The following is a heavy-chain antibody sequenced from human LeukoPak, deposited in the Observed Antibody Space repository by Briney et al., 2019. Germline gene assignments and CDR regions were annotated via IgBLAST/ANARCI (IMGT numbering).Heavy chain of an antibody. V-gene: IGHV4-61*01. Sequence: SETLPLTCTVAGDSVSSDSHYWSWIRQPPGRGLEWIGYIYYSGSTSYNPPLKSRVTISIDTSKNQFSLKLKSVTAADTAVYYCAREGGFGSSWYPHWGQGTLVTVSS. CDR2: IYYSGST. CDR3: AREGGFGSSWYPH. CDR1: GDSVSSDSHY. J-gene: IGHJ4*02. D-gene: IGHD6-13*01.